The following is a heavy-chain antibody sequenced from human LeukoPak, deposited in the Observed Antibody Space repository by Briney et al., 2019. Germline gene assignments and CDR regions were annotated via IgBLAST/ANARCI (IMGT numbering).Heavy chain of an antibody. Sequence: EGSLRLSCVDSGFTFSSYAMSWVRQVPGKGLEWVSGISDNGGSTYYADSVKGRFTISRDNSKNTLYLQMNSLRVEDTAIYYCASRQGLGWHYVNWGQGTLVTVSS. V-gene: IGHV3-23*01. CDR1: GFTFSSYA. CDR3: ASRQGLGWHYVN. J-gene: IGHJ4*02. CDR2: ISDNGGST. D-gene: IGHD3-10*02.